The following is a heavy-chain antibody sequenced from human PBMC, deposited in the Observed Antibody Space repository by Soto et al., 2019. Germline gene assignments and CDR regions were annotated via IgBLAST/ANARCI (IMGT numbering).Heavy chain of an antibody. CDR3: ARVMDYYDSSGYFDH. V-gene: IGHV4-31*03. CDR2: IYYSGST. Sequence: SETLSLTCTVCGGSISSGGYYWSWIRQHPGKGLEWIGYIYYSGSTYYNPSLNSRVTISVDTSKNQFSLKLSSVTAADTAVYYCARVMDYYDSSGYFDHWGQGTLVTVSS. CDR1: GGSISSGGYY. J-gene: IGHJ4*02. D-gene: IGHD3-22*01.